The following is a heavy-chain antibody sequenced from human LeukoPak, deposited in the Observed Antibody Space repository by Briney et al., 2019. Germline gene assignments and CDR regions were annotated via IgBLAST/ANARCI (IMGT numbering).Heavy chain of an antibody. Sequence: GGSLRLSCAASGFTLSSYSINWVRQAPGKGLQWVSSISISSFYIYNADSVKGRFTISRDNAKNLVYLQMNGLRAEDTAVYYCARVRGSGSYEGYYYYGMDVWGQGTTVTVSS. V-gene: IGHV3-21*01. CDR2: ISISSFYI. D-gene: IGHD1-26*01. CDR3: ARVRGSGSYEGYYYYGMDV. J-gene: IGHJ6*02. CDR1: GFTLSSYS.